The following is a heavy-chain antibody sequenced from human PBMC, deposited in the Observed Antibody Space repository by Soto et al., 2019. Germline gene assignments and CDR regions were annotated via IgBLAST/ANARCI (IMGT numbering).Heavy chain of an antibody. CDR2: IYNSGST. J-gene: IGHJ4*02. CDR3: ARGLPAIATVFEY. V-gene: IGHV4-61*01. CDR1: GGSISSSSYF. D-gene: IGHD2-21*01. Sequence: PSETLSLTCSVSGGSISSSSYFWNWIRQSPGKGLEWIGYIYNSGSTNYDPSLKSRVTISVDTSKNQFSLKLRSVTAADTAVYYCARGLPAIATVFEYWGQGTLVTVSS.